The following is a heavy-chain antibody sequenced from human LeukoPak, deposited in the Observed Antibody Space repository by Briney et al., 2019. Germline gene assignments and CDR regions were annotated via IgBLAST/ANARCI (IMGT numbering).Heavy chain of an antibody. Sequence: SVKVSCKASGGTFSSYAISWVRQAPGQGLEWMGRIIPILGVANYAQKFQGRVTITADKSTSTAYMELSSLRSEDTAVYYCAREEVVVVPAASLERWFDPWGQGTLVTVSS. J-gene: IGHJ5*02. CDR2: IIPILGVA. CDR1: GGTFSSYA. CDR3: AREEVVVVPAASLERWFDP. V-gene: IGHV1-69*04. D-gene: IGHD2-2*01.